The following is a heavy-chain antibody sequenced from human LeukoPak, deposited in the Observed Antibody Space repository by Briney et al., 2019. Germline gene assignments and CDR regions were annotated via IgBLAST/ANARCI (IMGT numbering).Heavy chain of an antibody. CDR2: ISGSGGST. J-gene: IGHJ4*02. V-gene: IGHV3-23*01. Sequence: PGGSLRLSCAASGFTFSSYAMSWVRQAPGKGLEWVSAISGSGGSTYYADSVKGRFTISRDNSKNTLYLQMNSLRAEDTAVYYCAKDVAAYCGGDCYTAHGYWGQGTLVTVSS. D-gene: IGHD2-21*02. CDR1: GFTFSSYA. CDR3: AKDVAAYCGGDCYTAHGY.